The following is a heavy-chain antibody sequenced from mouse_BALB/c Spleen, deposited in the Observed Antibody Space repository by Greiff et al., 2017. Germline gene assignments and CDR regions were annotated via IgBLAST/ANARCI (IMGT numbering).Heavy chain of an antibody. D-gene: IGHD1-1*01. Sequence: VQVVESGPDLVAPSQSLSITCTVSGFSLTSYGVHWVRQPPGKGLEWLVVIWSDGSTTYNSALKSRLSISKDNSKSQVFLKMNSLQTDDTAMYYCAREGYYGSSPFAYWGQGTLVTVSA. CDR2: IWSDGST. J-gene: IGHJ3*01. CDR3: AREGYYGSSPFAY. V-gene: IGHV2-6-2*01. CDR1: GFSLTSYG.